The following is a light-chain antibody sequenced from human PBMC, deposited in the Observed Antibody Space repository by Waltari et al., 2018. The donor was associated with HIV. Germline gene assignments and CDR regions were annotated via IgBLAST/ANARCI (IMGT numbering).Light chain of an antibody. CDR3: SSYTSSSLYV. Sequence: QSVLTQPPSVSGAPGQRVTISCTGSRTNIGAGYDVHWYQQLPGTAPKLLIFRNVNRPSGVPDRFSGSKSGTSASLAITGLQAEDEADYYCSSYTSSSLYVFGTGTKVTVL. V-gene: IGLV1-40*01. J-gene: IGLJ1*01. CDR2: RNV. CDR1: RTNIGAGYD.